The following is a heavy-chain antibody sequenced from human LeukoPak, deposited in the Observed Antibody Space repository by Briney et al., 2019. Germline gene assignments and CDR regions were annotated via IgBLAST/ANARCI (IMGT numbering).Heavy chain of an antibody. V-gene: IGHV1-18*01. CDR2: ISAYNGNT. CDR3: ATAARVYSNYYYYGMDV. Sequence: ASVKVSCKASGYTFTSYGISWVRQAPGQGLEWMGWISAYNGNTNYAQKLQGRVTMTTDTSTSTAYMELSSLRSEDTAVYYCATAARVYSNYYYYGMDVWGQGTTVTVSS. D-gene: IGHD4-11*01. J-gene: IGHJ6*02. CDR1: GYTFTSYG.